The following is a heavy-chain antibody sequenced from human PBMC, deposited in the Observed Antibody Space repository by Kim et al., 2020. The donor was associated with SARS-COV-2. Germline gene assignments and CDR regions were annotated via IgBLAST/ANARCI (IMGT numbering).Heavy chain of an antibody. Sequence: GGSLRLSCAASGFTFSSYGMHWVRQAPGKGLEWVAVISYDGSNKYYADSVKGRFTISRDNSKNTLYLQMNSLRAEDTAVYYCAKLWVVVVAATFDATGMDVWGQGTTVTVSS. J-gene: IGHJ6*02. CDR2: ISYDGSNK. V-gene: IGHV3-30*18. CDR3: AKLWVVVVAATFDATGMDV. CDR1: GFTFSSYG. D-gene: IGHD2-15*01.